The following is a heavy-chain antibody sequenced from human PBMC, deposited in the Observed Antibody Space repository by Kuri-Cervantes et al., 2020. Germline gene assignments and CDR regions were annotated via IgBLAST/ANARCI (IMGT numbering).Heavy chain of an antibody. Sequence: SETLSLTCTVSGGSISSYYWSWIRQPPGKGLEWIGYIYYSGSTNYNPTLKSRVTTSVYTSKNQFSLKLSSVTAADTAVYYCARGTVTTRGWFDTWGQGTLVTVSS. CDR1: GGSISSYY. J-gene: IGHJ5*02. CDR3: ARGTVTTRGWFDT. V-gene: IGHV4-59*01. D-gene: IGHD4-17*01. CDR2: IYYSGST.